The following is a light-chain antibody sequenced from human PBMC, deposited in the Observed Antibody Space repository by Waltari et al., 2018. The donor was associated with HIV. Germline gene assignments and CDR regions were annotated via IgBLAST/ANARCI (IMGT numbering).Light chain of an antibody. J-gene: IGKJ1*01. CDR3: QQYYSPPWT. CDR2: QAS. V-gene: IGKV4-1*01. CDR1: QSLLSRSNKKNY. Sequence: DIVMTQYPDSLPLSLGERATIKCKSSQSLLSRSNKKNYLAWYRHRPGHPPELLMYQASSRESGVPDRFSGSGSGPDFILTITSLQADDVATYFCQQYYSPPWTFGQGTKVEIK.